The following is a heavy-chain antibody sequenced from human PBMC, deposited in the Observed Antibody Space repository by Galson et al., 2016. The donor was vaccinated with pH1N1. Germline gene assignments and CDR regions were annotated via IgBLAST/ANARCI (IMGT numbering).Heavy chain of an antibody. CDR2: INWNGGRT. Sequence: SLRLSCAASGFTFEDFAYTWVRQIPGKGLEWVSGINWNGGRTDYSDSVRGRFVISRDNAKTSLYLQMTSLRAEDTGVYYCVRERVGHSSSRAFETWGRGTSVTVSS. D-gene: IGHD6-6*01. V-gene: IGHV3-20*04. CDR3: VRERVGHSSSRAFET. CDR1: GFTFEDFA. J-gene: IGHJ3*02.